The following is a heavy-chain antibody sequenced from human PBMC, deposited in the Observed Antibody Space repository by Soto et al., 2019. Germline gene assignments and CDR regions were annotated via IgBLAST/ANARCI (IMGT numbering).Heavy chain of an antibody. CDR2: IYYSGST. CDR3: ARGSLRYFQRNSYYFDY. D-gene: IGHD3-9*01. CDR1: GGSVSSSSCY. V-gene: IGHV4-39*01. Sequence: SETLSLTYTVSGGSVSSSSCYWGWIRQPPGKGLEWIGSIYYSGSTYYNPSLKSRVTISVDTSKNQFSLKLSSVTAADTAVYYCARGSLRYFQRNSYYFDYWGQGTLVTVSS. J-gene: IGHJ4*02.